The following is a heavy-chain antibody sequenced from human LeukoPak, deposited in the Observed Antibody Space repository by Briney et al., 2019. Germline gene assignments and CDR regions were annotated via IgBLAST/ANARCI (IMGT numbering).Heavy chain of an antibody. CDR3: ARSASGGSYHFDY. J-gene: IGHJ4*02. D-gene: IGHD1-26*01. Sequence: GASVKLSCKASGYTFTGYYMHWVRHAPRQGLEWKGWINPNSGSTNYAQKFQGRVTMTRDTYISTAYMELSRLRSDDTAVYYCARSASGGSYHFDYWGQGTLVTVSS. V-gene: IGHV1-2*02. CDR2: INPNSGST. CDR1: GYTFTGYY.